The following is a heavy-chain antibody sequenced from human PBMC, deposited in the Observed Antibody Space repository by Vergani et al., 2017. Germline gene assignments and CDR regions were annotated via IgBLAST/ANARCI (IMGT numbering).Heavy chain of an antibody. V-gene: IGHV1-69*06. CDR2: IIPIFGTA. CDR3: ARGGGYYYGSGRSLYFDY. J-gene: IGHJ4*02. CDR1: GGTFSSYA. Sequence: QVQLVQSGAEVKKPGSSVKVSCKASGGTFSSYAISWVRQAPGQGLEWMGGIIPIFGTANYAQKFQGRVTITADKSTRTAYMELSSLRSEDTAVYYCARGGGYYYGSGRSLYFDYWGQGTLVTVSS. D-gene: IGHD3-10*01.